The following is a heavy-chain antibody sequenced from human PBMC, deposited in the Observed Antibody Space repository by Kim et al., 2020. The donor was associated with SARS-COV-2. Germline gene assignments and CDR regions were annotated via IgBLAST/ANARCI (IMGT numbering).Heavy chain of an antibody. J-gene: IGHJ4*02. CDR1: GSTLTSLS. V-gene: IGHV1-24*01. CDR3: ATYASGSRYFDL. CDR2: FDPEHGET. D-gene: IGHD3-10*01. Sequence: ASVKVSCKVSGSTLTSLSMHWVRQAPGKGLEWMGGFDPEHGETYSQLFQGRVTLTEDTGTDTGYMEMNRLTSEDTAVYYCATYASGSRYFDLWGQGTLGT.